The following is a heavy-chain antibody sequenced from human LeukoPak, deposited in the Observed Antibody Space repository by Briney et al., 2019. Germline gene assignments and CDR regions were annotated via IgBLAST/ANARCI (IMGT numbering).Heavy chain of an antibody. D-gene: IGHD5-18*01. V-gene: IGHV3-33*01. CDR1: GFTFRNYA. CDR2: IWYNGNTK. J-gene: IGHJ4*02. Sequence: GGSLSLSCAPPGFTFRNYARHWVRQPPGKALDWVEFIWYNGNTKYFADSVRGRFTISRDNSKNIVHLQMNSLRVEDTSIYYCARDAETGYSYGYTPDFWGQGTLVTVSS. CDR3: ARDAETGYSYGYTPDF.